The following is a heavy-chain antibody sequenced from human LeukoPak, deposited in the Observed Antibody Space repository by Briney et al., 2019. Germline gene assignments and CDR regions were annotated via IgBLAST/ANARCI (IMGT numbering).Heavy chain of an antibody. CDR3: ARGDLLTGSSMDL. CDR1: GFTFTNYG. D-gene: IGHD3-9*01. CDR2: ITASGSSI. J-gene: IGHJ4*02. Sequence: GGSLRLSCVASGFTFTNYGMSWVRQAAGKGLEWVSSITASGSSIYYAGSVRGRFTISRDSAKNSLSLEMNSLRAEDTAVYYCARGDLLTGSSMDLWGQGTPVTVSP. V-gene: IGHV3-21*01.